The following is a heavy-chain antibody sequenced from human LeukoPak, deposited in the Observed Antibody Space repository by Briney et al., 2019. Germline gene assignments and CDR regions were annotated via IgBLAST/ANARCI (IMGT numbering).Heavy chain of an antibody. J-gene: IGHJ5*02. CDR1: GYTSTSYE. Sequence: GASVKVSCKASGYTSTSYEINWVRQATGQGLEWMGWMNPNSGNTGYAQKCRGRVTMTRNTSISTAYMALSSLRSEDTAVYYCARRTYPWGQGTLVTVSS. CDR2: MNPNSGNT. D-gene: IGHD3/OR15-3a*01. V-gene: IGHV1-8*01. CDR3: ARRTYP.